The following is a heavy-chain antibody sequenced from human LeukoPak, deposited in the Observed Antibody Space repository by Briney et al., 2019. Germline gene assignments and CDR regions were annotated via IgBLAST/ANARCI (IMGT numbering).Heavy chain of an antibody. Sequence: GGSLRLSCAASGLTFSSHSMNWVRQAPGKGLEWISHIRSSSSTRTTYYADPVKGRFTISRDDATNSLYLQMNSLRGEDTAVYYCASWAGTTAGFSGPFDFWGQGTLVTVSS. D-gene: IGHD6-25*01. CDR2: IRSSSSTR. V-gene: IGHV3-48*01. CDR3: ASWAGTTAGFSGPFDF. J-gene: IGHJ4*02. CDR1: GLTFSSHS.